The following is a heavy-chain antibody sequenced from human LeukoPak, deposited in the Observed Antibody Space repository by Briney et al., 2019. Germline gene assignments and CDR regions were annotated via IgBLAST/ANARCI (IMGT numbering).Heavy chain of an antibody. CDR2: IYYSGST. J-gene: IGHJ4*02. CDR3: AGHPRWLQLSYFDY. D-gene: IGHD5-24*01. V-gene: IGHV4-59*08. Sequence: SETLSLTCTVSGGSISSYYRSWIRQPPGKGLEWIGYIYYSGSTNYNPSLKSRVTISVDTSKNQFSLKLSSVTAADTAVYYCAGHPRWLQLSYFDYWGQGTLVTVSS. CDR1: GGSISSYY.